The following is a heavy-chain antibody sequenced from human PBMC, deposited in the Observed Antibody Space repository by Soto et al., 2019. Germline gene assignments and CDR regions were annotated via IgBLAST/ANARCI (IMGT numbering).Heavy chain of an antibody. CDR3: ARRGPGSYFDY. J-gene: IGHJ4*02. CDR1: GFTFSSEA. V-gene: IGHV3-23*01. CDR2: ISGSGDST. D-gene: IGHD2-15*01. Sequence: GGSLRLSCAASGFTFSSEAMNWVRQAPGKELEWVSVISGSGDSTYYADSVKGRFTISRDNSKNTLYLQMNSLRTEDTAVYYCARRGPGSYFDYWGQGTLGTVSS.